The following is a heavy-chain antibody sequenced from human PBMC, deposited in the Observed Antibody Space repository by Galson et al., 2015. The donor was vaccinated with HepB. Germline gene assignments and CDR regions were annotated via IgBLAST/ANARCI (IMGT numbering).Heavy chain of an antibody. V-gene: IGHV3-66*01. CDR1: GFTVSSNY. Sequence: SLRLSCAASGFTVSSNYMSWVRQAPGKGLEWVSVIYSGGSTYYADSVKGRFTISRDNSKNTLYLQMNSLRAEDTAVYYCARGGRSGYSYGYPNWFDPWGQGTLVTVSS. J-gene: IGHJ5*02. D-gene: IGHD5-18*01. CDR3: ARGGRSGYSYGYPNWFDP. CDR2: IYSGGST.